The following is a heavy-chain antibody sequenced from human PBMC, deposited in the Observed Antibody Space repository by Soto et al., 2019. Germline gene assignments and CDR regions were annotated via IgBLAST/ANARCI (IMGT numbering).Heavy chain of an antibody. CDR2: TYYSGPT. Sequence: QLQLQESGPGLVKPSETLSLTCTVSGGSISSSSYFWGWIRQPPGKGLEWIGFTYYSGPTYCSPSLKIRVTISENTSKNQFSLKLSSVTAADTAVYYCARRMGRGSPYFDLWGQGTLVTVSS. J-gene: IGHJ4*02. V-gene: IGHV4-39*01. CDR1: GGSISSSSYF. D-gene: IGHD2-15*01. CDR3: ARRMGRGSPYFDL.